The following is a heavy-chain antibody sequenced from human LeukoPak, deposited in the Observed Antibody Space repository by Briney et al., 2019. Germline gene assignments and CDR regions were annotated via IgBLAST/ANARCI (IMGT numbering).Heavy chain of an antibody. CDR2: LYSGGST. CDR3: AGTAAAGTRRTLEYFQY. CDR1: GFTVSSNY. V-gene: IGHV3-53*01. J-gene: IGHJ1*01. Sequence: HTGGSLRLSCAASGFTVSSNYMSSVRQAPGKGLEWVSVLYSGGSTYYADSVKGRFTISRDNSQNTLYLQMNSLRAEDTAIYYCAGTAAAGTRRTLEYFQYWGQGTLVTVSS. D-gene: IGHD6-13*01.